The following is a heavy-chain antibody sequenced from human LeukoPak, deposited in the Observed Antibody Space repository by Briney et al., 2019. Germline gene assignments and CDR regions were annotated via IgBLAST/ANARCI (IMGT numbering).Heavy chain of an antibody. V-gene: IGHV1-18*01. CDR2: ISAYNGNT. D-gene: IGHD6-13*01. CDR1: GYTFTSYG. J-gene: IGHJ6*02. Sequence: SVKVSCKASGYTFTSYGISWVRQAPGQGLEWMGWISAYNGNTNYAQKLQGRVTMTTDTSTSTAYMELRSLRSNDTAVYYCARVSSSWSNYYYYGMDVWGQGTTVTVSS. CDR3: ARVSSSWSNYYYYGMDV.